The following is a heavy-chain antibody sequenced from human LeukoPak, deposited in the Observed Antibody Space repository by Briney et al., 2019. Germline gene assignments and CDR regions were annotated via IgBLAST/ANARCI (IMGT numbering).Heavy chain of an antibody. CDR3: ARNPGDWFDT. V-gene: IGHV4-59*01. Sequence: SETLSLTCTVSGGSISSYYWSWIRQPPGKGLEWIGYIYYSGSTNYNPSLKSRVTISVDTSKNQFSLKLSSVTAADTAVYYCARNPGDWFDTWGQGTLVTVSS. J-gene: IGHJ5*02. D-gene: IGHD1-14*01. CDR2: IYYSGST. CDR1: GGSISSYY.